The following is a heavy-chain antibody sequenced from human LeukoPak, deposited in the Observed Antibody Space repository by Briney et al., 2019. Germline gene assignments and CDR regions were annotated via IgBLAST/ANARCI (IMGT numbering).Heavy chain of an antibody. CDR1: GGSISSSSYH. J-gene: IGHJ4*02. V-gene: IGHV4-39*02. D-gene: IGHD2-21*01. CDR2: MYYRGTT. Sequence: SETLSLTCSVSGGSISSSSYHWGWIRQSPERGLEWIGSMYYRGTTYENPSLKSRLTLSIDTSNNEFSLKLTSVTAADTAVYNCAREYSRSVVAGSRPDLWGQGLLVTVSS. CDR3: AREYSRSVVAGSRPDL.